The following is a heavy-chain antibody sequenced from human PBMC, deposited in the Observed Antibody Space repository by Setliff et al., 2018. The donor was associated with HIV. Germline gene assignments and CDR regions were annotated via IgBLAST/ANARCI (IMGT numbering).Heavy chain of an antibody. CDR2: ISTSGST. CDR3: ASERWLQNGDAFDV. CDR1: GGSISSGSYY. D-gene: IGHD5-12*01. Sequence: PSETLSLTCTVSGGSISSGSYYWSWIRQPAGKGLEWIGRISTSGSTNYNPSLKSRVTLSVDTSKNQFSLKLSSVIAADTALYYYASERWLQNGDAFDVWGHGTMVTVSS. V-gene: IGHV4-61*02. J-gene: IGHJ3*01.